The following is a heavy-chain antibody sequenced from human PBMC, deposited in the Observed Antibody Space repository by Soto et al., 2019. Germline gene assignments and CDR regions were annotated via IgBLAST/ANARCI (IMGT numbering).Heavy chain of an antibody. CDR1: GGTFNSYL. V-gene: IGHV1-69*06. CDR3: ARRLDQPPVRLYVDT. CDR2: IIPAFGTA. Sequence: QVQLVQSGAEVKNPGSSVKVSCKPSGGTFNSYLIDWVRQAPVQGLEWLGGIIPAFGTAKYAQKFQDRVTINADKSTTTGYMELRTASTEDTAVYYYARRLDQPPVRLYVDTWGQGTQVTVSS. D-gene: IGHD2-2*01. J-gene: IGHJ4*02.